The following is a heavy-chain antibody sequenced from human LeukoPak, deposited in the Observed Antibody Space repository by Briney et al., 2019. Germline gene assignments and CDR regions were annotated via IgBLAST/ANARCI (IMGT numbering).Heavy chain of an antibody. V-gene: IGHV3-30*04. D-gene: IGHD3-10*01. CDR1: GFTFSSYT. CDR3: ATDAREFGELFES. Sequence: GRSLRLSCAASGFTFSSYTMHWVRQAPGKGLEWVAAILYDGSNRYYADSVKGRFTISRDTSKKMLYLQMNRLRGEDTAVYYCATDAREFGELFESWGQGTLVTVSS. CDR2: ILYDGSNR. J-gene: IGHJ4*02.